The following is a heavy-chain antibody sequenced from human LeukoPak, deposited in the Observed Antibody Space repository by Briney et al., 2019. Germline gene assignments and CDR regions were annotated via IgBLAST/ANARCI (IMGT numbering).Heavy chain of an antibody. V-gene: IGHV3-30*18. J-gene: IGHJ4*02. CDR2: ISYDGSNK. D-gene: IGHD5-18*01. Sequence: PGGSLRLAGAASGFTFSNYGIHWVRQAPGKGLEWVAVISYDGSNKYYADSVKGRCTISRDKSKNTVYLQMNSLRAEDTAVYYCAKEAGYSYGFDYWGQGTLVTVSS. CDR3: AKEAGYSYGFDY. CDR1: GFTFSNYG.